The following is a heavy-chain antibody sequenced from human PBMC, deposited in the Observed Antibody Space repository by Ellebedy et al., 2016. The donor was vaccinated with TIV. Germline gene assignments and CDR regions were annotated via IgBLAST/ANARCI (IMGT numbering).Heavy chain of an antibody. V-gene: IGHV3-23*01. CDR2: IGGSGDST. Sequence: GGSLRLSXAASGFTFSSYAMTWVRQAPGKGLEWVSTIGGSGDSTYYADSVKGRFTISRDNSKNTLYVQMNSLRAEDTAVYYCAKPGSYYSFDIWGQGTMVTVSS. D-gene: IGHD1-26*01. CDR3: AKPGSYYSFDI. CDR1: GFTFSSYA. J-gene: IGHJ3*02.